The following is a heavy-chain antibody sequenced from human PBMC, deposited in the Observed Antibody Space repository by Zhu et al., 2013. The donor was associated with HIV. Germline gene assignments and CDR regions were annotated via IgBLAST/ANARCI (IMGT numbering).Heavy chain of an antibody. Sequence: QVRLVQSGPELKRPGSSIRVSCKASGGTFTHYAVNWVRQAPGQGFEWMGGVIPFFRVTNYAQNFKGRLTLSADESTNTDYMDLTGLTSEDAAVYYCAIIGDSSTWSDYYGMDVWGQGTTVTVSS. J-gene: IGHJ6*02. V-gene: IGHV1-69*01. D-gene: IGHD6-13*01. CDR2: VIPFFRVT. CDR3: AIIGDSSTWSDYYGMDV. CDR1: GGTFTHYA.